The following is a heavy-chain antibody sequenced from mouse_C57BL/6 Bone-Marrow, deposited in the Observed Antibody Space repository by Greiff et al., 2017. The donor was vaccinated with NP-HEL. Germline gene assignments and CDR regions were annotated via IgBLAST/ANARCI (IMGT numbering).Heavy chain of an antibody. CDR2: IYPRDGST. J-gene: IGHJ1*03. CDR3: ARGGYDYDWYFDV. Sequence: VQLQQSDAELVKPGASVKISCKVSGYTFTDHTIHWMKQRPEQGLEWIGYIYPRDGSTKYNEKFKGKATLTADKSSSTAYMQRNSLTSEDSAVYFCARGGYDYDWYFDVWGTGTTVTVSS. V-gene: IGHV1-78*01. CDR1: GYTFTDHT. D-gene: IGHD2-4*01.